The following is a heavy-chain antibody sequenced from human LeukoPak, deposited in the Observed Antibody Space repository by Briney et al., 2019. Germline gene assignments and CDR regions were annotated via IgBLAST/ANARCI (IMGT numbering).Heavy chain of an antibody. D-gene: IGHD1-1*01. CDR1: GGSITGYY. CDR3: ARGERTGPDN. Sequence: SETLSLTCTVSGGSITGYYWSWIRQPPGKGLEWIGYIHYSGSANYNPSLRSRVTISVDTSKNQFSLKLSSVTAADTAVYYCARGERTGPDNWGQGTLVIVSS. J-gene: IGHJ4*02. V-gene: IGHV4-59*01. CDR2: IHYSGSA.